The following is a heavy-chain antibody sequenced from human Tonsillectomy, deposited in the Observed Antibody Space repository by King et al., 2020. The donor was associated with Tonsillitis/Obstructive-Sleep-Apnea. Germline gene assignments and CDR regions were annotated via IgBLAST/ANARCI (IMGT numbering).Heavy chain of an antibody. CDR1: GFTVSSNS. CDR3: ARAPSAGFYMDV. V-gene: IGHV3-66*01. CDR2: IYSGGST. Sequence: DVQLVESGGGLVQPGGSLRLSCAASGFTVSSNSMSWVRQAPGKGLEWVSLIYSGGSTFYADSVKGRFTISRDNSKNTLYLQMNSLRAEDTAVYFCARAPSAGFYMDVWGKGTTVTVSS. J-gene: IGHJ6*03. D-gene: IGHD6-6*01.